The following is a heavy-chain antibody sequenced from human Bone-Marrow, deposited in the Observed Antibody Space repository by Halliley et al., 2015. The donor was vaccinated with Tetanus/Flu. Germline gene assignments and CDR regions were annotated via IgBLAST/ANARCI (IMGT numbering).Heavy chain of an antibody. D-gene: IGHD3-10*01. CDR1: GGSISSGGNY. CDR3: ARDRGYGSGSYYFDN. CDR2: IYYSGTT. V-gene: IGHV4-30-4*01. Sequence: TLSLTCAVSGGSISSGGNYWSWIRQPPGKGLEWIGYIYYSGTTYYNPSLKSRVTISVDTSKNQFSLKLSSVTAADTAVYYCARDRGYGSGSYYFDNWGQGTLVTASS. J-gene: IGHJ4*02.